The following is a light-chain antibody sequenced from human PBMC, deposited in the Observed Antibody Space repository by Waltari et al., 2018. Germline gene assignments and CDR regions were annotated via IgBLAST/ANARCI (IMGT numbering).Light chain of an antibody. V-gene: IGKV3-15*01. Sequence: EIVMTQSPPTLSVSPGERVTLPCRASQSVSSNLAWYQQKPGQAPRVLIYAASTRATGIPARFSGSGSGTEFTLTISSLQSEDFAVYYCQQYNNWPPMYTFGQGTKLEIK. CDR1: QSVSSN. CDR3: QQYNNWPPMYT. CDR2: AAS. J-gene: IGKJ2*01.